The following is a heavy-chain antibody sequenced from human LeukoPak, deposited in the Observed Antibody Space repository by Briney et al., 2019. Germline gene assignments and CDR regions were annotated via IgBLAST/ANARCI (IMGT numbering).Heavy chain of an antibody. J-gene: IGHJ4*02. CDR3: AGEGIAARGSDY. D-gene: IGHD6-6*01. Sequence: SETLSLTCTVSGGSISRYYWSWIRQPAGKGLEWTGRIYTSGSTNYNPSLKSRVTMSVDTSKNQFSLKLSSVTAADTAVYYCAGEGIAARGSDYWGQGTLVTVSS. CDR1: GGSISRYY. V-gene: IGHV4-4*07. CDR2: IYTSGST.